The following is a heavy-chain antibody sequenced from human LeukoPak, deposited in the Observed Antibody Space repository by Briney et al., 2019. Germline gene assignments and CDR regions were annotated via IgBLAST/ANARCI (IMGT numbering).Heavy chain of an antibody. CDR3: VAAPGIHYFDY. CDR1: GFTFSSYG. D-gene: IGHD6-13*01. V-gene: IGHV3-33*01. Sequence: GGSLRLSCAASGFTFSSYGMHWVRQAPGKGVEGVAVICDDGNCKYYADSVKVRFSISRYNSNNTLSLQMNSLRAEDTALYYCVAAPGIHYFDYWGQGTLVTVSS. CDR2: ICDDGNCK. J-gene: IGHJ4*02.